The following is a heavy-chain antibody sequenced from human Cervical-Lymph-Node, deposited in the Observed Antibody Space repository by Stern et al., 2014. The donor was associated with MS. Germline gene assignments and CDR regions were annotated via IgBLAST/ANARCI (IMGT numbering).Heavy chain of an antibody. D-gene: IGHD4/OR15-4a*01. CDR3: ARASFRGDNYGEFDY. CDR2: SAGYDDK. J-gene: IGHJ4*02. CDR1: GFSLSTSGMC. Sequence: QVTLGESGPALVKPTQTLTLTCDFSGFSLSTSGMCVSWIRQPPGKALEWLALSAGYDDKCYNTSQKTRLTISKDTSKNQVVLTMTSVDPVDTGTYSCARASFRGDNYGEFDYWGQGTLVTVSS. V-gene: IGHV2-70*01.